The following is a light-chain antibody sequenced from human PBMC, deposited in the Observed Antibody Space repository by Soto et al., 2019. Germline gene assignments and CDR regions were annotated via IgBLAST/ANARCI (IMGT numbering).Light chain of an antibody. Sequence: DIQMTQSPSSLSASVGDRVTLTCRASQSISSFLNWYQQKPGKAPKVLIYGASSLQTGVPSRFSGSGSGTDFTLPISSLQPEDSATYYRQQSHSAWTFGQGTKVEI. J-gene: IGKJ1*01. CDR1: QSISSF. V-gene: IGKV1-39*01. CDR2: GAS. CDR3: QQSHSAWT.